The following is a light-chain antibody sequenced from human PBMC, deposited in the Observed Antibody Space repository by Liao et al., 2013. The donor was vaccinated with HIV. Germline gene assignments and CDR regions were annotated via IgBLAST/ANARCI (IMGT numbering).Light chain of an antibody. J-gene: IGLJ2*01. V-gene: IGLV3-27*01. CDR2: KDS. Sequence: SYELTQPSSVSVSPGQTAKITCSGDVLAKKYARWFQQKPGQAPVLVIYKDSERPSGIPERFSGSNSGNTATLTISGTQAMDEADYYCQAWDSNEVIFGGGTKLSVL. CDR1: VLAKKY. CDR3: QAWDSNEVI.